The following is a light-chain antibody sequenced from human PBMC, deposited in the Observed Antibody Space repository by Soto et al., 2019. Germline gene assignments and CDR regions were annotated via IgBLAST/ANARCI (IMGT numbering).Light chain of an antibody. Sequence: QSVLTQPPSASGTPGQRVTISCSGSSSNIGSNTVNWYQQLPGTAPKLLIYNNNQWPSGVPDRFSGSKSGPSASLVISGRQSEDEADYYCAAWDDSLNGRVFGGGTKLTVL. J-gene: IGLJ2*01. CDR3: AAWDDSLNGRV. V-gene: IGLV1-44*01. CDR2: NNN. CDR1: SSNIGSNT.